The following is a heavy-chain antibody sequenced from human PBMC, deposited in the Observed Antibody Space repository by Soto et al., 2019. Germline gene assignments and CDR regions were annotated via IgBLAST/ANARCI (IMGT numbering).Heavy chain of an antibody. V-gene: IGHV3-15*07. CDR2: IKSKTDGGTT. CDR1: GFTFSNAW. CDR3: TTDPTVDDILTGYYPGRNLVP. J-gene: IGHJ5*02. Sequence: PGGSLRLSCAASGFTFSNAWMNWVRQAPGKGLEWVGRIKSKTDGGTTDYAAPVKGRFTISRDDSKNTLYLQMNSLKTEDTAVYYCTTDPTVDDILTGYYPGRNLVPWGQGTLVTVSS. D-gene: IGHD3-9*01.